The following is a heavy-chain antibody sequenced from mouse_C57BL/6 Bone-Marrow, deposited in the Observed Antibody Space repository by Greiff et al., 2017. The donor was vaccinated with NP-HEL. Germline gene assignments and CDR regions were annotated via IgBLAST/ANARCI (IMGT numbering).Heavy chain of an antibody. V-gene: IGHV6-6*01. CDR3: TLLTTVGAYWYFDV. D-gene: IGHD1-1*01. CDR2: IRNKANNHAT. CDR1: GFTFSDAW. Sequence: EVMLVESGGGLVQPGGSMKLSCAASGFTFSDAWMDWVRQSPEKGLEWVAEIRNKANNHATYYAESVKGRFTISRDDSKSSVYLQMNNLRAEDTGIYYCTLLTTVGAYWYFDVWGTGTTVTVSS. J-gene: IGHJ1*03.